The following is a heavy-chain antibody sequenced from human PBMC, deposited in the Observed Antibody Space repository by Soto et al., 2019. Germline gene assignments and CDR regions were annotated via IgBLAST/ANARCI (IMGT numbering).Heavy chain of an antibody. Sequence: LGGSLRLSCTVSGFAFNNYGISWVRQAPGKGLEWVSSISKSDYTYYSDSVKGRFTISRDNAKNSVSLQMNTLRVEDTAVYYCAREDSIIIPAVSDFWGQGALVTVSS. V-gene: IGHV3-21*01. CDR3: AREDSIIIPAVSDF. D-gene: IGHD2-2*01. CDR1: GFAFNNYG. CDR2: ISKSDYT. J-gene: IGHJ4*02.